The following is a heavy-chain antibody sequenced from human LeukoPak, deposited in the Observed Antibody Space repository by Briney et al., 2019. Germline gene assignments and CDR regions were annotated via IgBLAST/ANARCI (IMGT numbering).Heavy chain of an antibody. Sequence: SETLSLTCAVYGGSFSGYYWNWLRQPPGKGLEWIGEINHSGSTNYSPSLKSRVTISVDTSKNQFSLKLSSVTAADTAVYYCARGRYGDYVGEDGFDMWGQGTMVTVSS. V-gene: IGHV4-34*01. CDR1: GGSFSGYY. CDR3: ARGRYGDYVGEDGFDM. D-gene: IGHD4-17*01. J-gene: IGHJ3*02. CDR2: INHSGST.